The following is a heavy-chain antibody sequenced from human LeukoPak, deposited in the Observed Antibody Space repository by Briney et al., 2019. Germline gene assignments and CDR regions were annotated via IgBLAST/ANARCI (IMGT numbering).Heavy chain of an antibody. J-gene: IGHJ6*03. CDR3: ARGRFLWSQTGYYYMDV. V-gene: IGHV4-34*01. D-gene: IGHD3-10*01. CDR1: GGSFSGYY. Sequence: SETLSLTXAVYGGSFSGYYWSWIRQPPGKGLEWTGEINHSGSTNYNPSLKSRVTISVDTSKNQFSLKLSSVTAADTAVYYCARGRFLWSQTGYYYMDVWGKGTTVTVSS. CDR2: INHSGST.